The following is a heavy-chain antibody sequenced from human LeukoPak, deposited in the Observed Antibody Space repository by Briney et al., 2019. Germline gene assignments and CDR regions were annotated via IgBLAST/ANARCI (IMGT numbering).Heavy chain of an antibody. J-gene: IGHJ4*02. V-gene: IGHV3-66*02. Sequence: PGGDVILYCAALGFTGLRSYMSAIRQAPGNWLEWVSVPYSGGSTDYADSVKGRFTISRDNSKNTLYLQMNSLRAEDTAVYYCARGDGYNGHFDYWGQGTLVTVSS. CDR3: ARGDGYNGHFDY. CDR1: GFTGLRSY. CDR2: PYSGGST. D-gene: IGHD5-24*01.